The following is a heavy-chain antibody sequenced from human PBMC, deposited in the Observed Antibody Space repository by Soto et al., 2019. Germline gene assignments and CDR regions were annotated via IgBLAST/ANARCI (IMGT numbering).Heavy chain of an antibody. Sequence: VKGSCKASGYTFTSYAMRLVRQAPGQRLEWMGWINAGNGNTKYSQKFQGRVTITRDTSASTAYMELRSLRSEDTAVYYCWYSSGWYYFDYWGQGTLVTVSS. D-gene: IGHD6-19*01. CDR1: GYTFTSYA. V-gene: IGHV1-3*01. J-gene: IGHJ4*02. CDR2: INAGNGNT. CDR3: WYSSGWYYFDY.